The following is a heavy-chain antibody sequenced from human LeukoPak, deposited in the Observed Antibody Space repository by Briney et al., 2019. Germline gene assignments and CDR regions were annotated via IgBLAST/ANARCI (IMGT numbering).Heavy chain of an antibody. CDR2: SHHGGNT. Sequence: SETLSLTCSVSAYSINTNSYWAWIRQPPGKGLEWIGSSHHGGNTYYHPSLKSRVTISIDASKNQFSLNLYSVTAADTAVYYCARWLGNGFDMWGQGTVVTVSS. CDR1: AYSINTNSY. CDR3: ARWLGNGFDM. J-gene: IGHJ3*02. D-gene: IGHD3-22*01. V-gene: IGHV4-38-2*01.